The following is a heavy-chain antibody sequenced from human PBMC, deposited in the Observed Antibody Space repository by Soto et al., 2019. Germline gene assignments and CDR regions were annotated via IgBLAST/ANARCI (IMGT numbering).Heavy chain of an antibody. CDR2: ISSSSSYI. V-gene: IGHV3-21*01. CDR3: ARGIAVAGYYFDY. J-gene: IGHJ4*02. Sequence: EVQLVESGGGLVKPGGSLRLSCAASGFTFSSYSMNWVRQAPGKGLEWVSSISSSSSYIYYADSVKGRFTISRDNAKNSLYLQINSLRAEDTAVYYCARGIAVAGYYFDYWGQGTLVTVSS. D-gene: IGHD6-19*01. CDR1: GFTFSSYS.